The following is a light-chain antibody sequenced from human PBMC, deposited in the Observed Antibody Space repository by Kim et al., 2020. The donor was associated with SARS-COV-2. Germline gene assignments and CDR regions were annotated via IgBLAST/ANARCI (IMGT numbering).Light chain of an antibody. CDR1: ALPKQY. Sequence: SYELTQPTSVSVSPGQTARITCSGDALPKQYAYWYQQKPGQAPVLVRYKDSERPSGIPERFSGSSSGTTVTLTISGVQAEDEADYYCQSADSSGTYLWVFGGGTQLTVL. J-gene: IGLJ3*02. CDR2: KDS. CDR3: QSADSSGTYLWV. V-gene: IGLV3-25*03.